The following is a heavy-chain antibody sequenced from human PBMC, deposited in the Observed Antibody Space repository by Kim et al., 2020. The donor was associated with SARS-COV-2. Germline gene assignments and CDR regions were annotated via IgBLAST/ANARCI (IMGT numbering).Heavy chain of an antibody. CDR1: GFTFSSYA. V-gene: IGHV3-30*04. CDR3: ASDGSGYWGYYYYYYGM. J-gene: IGHJ6*01. Sequence: GGSLRLSCAASGFTFSSYAMHWVRQAPGKGLEWVAVISYDGSNKYYADSVKGRFTISRDNSKNTLYLQMNSLRAEDTAVYYCASDGSGYWGYYYYYYGM. CDR2: ISYDGSNK. D-gene: IGHD3-22*01.